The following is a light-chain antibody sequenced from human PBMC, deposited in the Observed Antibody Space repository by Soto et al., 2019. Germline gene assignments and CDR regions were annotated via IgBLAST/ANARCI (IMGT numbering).Light chain of an antibody. CDR1: QDITNS. Sequence: DIQMTQSPSSVSASVGDRVTITCRASQDITNSLAWYQQKPGKAPKLLIYATSRLQPGVPSRFSGSGSRTDYTLSISSLQPEDFATYYCQQGHTCPPSFGGGTKVEIQ. V-gene: IGKV1-12*01. J-gene: IGKJ4*01. CDR2: ATS. CDR3: QQGHTCPPS.